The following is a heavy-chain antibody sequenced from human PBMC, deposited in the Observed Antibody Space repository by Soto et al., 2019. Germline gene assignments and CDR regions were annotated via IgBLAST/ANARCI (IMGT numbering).Heavy chain of an antibody. V-gene: IGHV4-59*01. Sequence: SETLSLTCTVSGGSISSYCWSWIRQPPGKGLEWIGYIYYSGSTNYNPSLKSRVTISVDTSKTQFSLKLSSVTAADTAVYYCARSRHCSGGSCPGSYYYYGMDVWGQGTTVTVSS. J-gene: IGHJ6*02. CDR3: ARSRHCSGGSCPGSYYYYGMDV. CDR1: GGSISSYC. D-gene: IGHD2-15*01. CDR2: IYYSGST.